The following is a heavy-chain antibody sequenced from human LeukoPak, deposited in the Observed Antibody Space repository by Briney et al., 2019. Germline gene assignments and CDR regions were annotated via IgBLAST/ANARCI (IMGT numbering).Heavy chain of an antibody. J-gene: IGHJ4*02. Sequence: ASVKLSCKASGYTFTGYYMHWVRQAPGQGLEWVGWLNPHSGGTQYTQKLQGRVTMPRDTPISTAYMALRRLRSDDTAVYYCARAADIVVVPAAKTLGYWGQGTLVTVSS. D-gene: IGHD2-2*01. V-gene: IGHV1-2*02. CDR2: LNPHSGGT. CDR1: GYTFTGYY. CDR3: ARAADIVVVPAAKTLGY.